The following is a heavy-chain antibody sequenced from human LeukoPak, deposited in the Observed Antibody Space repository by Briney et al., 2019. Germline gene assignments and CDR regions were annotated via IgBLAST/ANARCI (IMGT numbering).Heavy chain of an antibody. CDR1: AFTFSSYA. V-gene: IGHV3-23*01. CDR2: ISGSAGST. CDR3: AKRQAIGYCSGGSCYSPPIDY. Sequence: RGSLRLSSAASAFTFSSYAMSWARQAPGLGLERVSAISGSAGSTYYADSVKVRFTISRDNSKNTLYLQMNSLRAEDTAVYYCAKRQAIGYCSGGSCYSPPIDYWGQGTLVTVSS. D-gene: IGHD2-15*01. J-gene: IGHJ4*02.